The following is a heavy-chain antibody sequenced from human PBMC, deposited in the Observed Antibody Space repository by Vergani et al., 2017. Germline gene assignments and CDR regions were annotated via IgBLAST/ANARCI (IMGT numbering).Heavy chain of an antibody. CDR3: AKEGYDDYFVHAFDI. D-gene: IGHD4-17*01. Sequence: QVQLVESGGGVVQHGGSLRLSCAASGFTFSSYGMHWVRQAPGKGLEWVAFIRYDGSNKYYADSVKGRFTISRDNSKNTLYLQMNSLRAEDTAVYYCAKEGYDDYFVHAFDIWGQGTMVTVSS. CDR1: GFTFSSYG. J-gene: IGHJ3*02. V-gene: IGHV3-30*02. CDR2: IRYDGSNK.